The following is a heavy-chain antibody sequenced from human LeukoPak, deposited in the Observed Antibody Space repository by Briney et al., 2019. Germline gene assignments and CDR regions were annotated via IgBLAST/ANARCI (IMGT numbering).Heavy chain of an antibody. J-gene: IGHJ6*02. V-gene: IGHV3-48*01. CDR2: ISSSSSTI. CDR3: ARDDVDTAMAYYYYYGMDV. Sequence: GGSLRLSCAASGFTFSSYSMNWVRQAPGKGLEWVSYISSSSSTIYYADSVKGRFTISRDNGKNSLYLQMNSLRAEDTAVYYRARDDVDTAMAYYYYYGMDVWGQGTTVTVSS. D-gene: IGHD5-18*01. CDR1: GFTFSSYS.